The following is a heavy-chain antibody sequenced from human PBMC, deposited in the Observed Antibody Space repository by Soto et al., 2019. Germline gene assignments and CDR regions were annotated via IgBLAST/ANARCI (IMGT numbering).Heavy chain of an antibody. CDR1: GGSFSGYY. CDR3: ARGESGIAAAGPTCYFDY. J-gene: IGHJ4*02. CDR2: INHSGST. V-gene: IGHV4-34*01. D-gene: IGHD6-13*01. Sequence: SETLSLTCAVYGGSFSGYYWSWIRQPPGKGLEWIGEINHSGSTNYNPSLKSRVTISVDTSKNQFSLKLSSVTAADTAVYYCARGESGIAAAGPTCYFDYWGQGTLVTVSS.